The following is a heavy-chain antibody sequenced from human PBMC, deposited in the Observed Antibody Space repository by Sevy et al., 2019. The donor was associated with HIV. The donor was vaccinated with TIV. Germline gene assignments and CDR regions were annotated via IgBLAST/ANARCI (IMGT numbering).Heavy chain of an antibody. CDR1: GGTFSSYA. CDR3: ALLAVPKTNWFDP. Sequence: ASVKVSCKASGGTFSSYAISWVRQAPGQGLEWMGGIIPIFGTANYAQKFQGRVTITADESTSTAYMELSSLRSEDTAVYYCALLAVPKTNWFDPWGQGTLVTVSS. D-gene: IGHD3-3*02. V-gene: IGHV1-69*13. J-gene: IGHJ5*02. CDR2: IIPIFGTA.